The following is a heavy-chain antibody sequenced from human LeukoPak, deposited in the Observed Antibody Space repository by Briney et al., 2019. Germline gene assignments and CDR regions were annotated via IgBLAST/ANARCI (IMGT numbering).Heavy chain of an antibody. J-gene: IGHJ4*02. CDR2: IYYSGTT. D-gene: IGHD6-19*01. V-gene: IGHV4-39*07. CDR1: GGSFSSSDYY. Sequence: SETLSLTCTVSGGSFSSSDYYWGWIRQPPGKGLEWIGSIYYSGTTYYNPSLKSRVTISIDTSKNQFSLKLTSVTAADTAVYYCARVNRQWLVYWGQGTLVTVSS. CDR3: ARVNRQWLVY.